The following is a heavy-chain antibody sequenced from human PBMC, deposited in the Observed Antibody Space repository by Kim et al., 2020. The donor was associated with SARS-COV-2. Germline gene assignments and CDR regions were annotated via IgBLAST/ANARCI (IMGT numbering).Heavy chain of an antibody. D-gene: IGHD3-16*01. V-gene: IGHV7-4-1*02. J-gene: IGHJ6*02. Sequence: TYAKGFTRRFVVSLDPSVSTAYLQISSLKAEDTAVYYCARDWGDYYYGMDVWGQGTTVTVSS. CDR3: ARDWGDYYYGMDV.